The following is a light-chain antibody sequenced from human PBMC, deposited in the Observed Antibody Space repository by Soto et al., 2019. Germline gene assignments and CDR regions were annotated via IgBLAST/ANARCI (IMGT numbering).Light chain of an antibody. V-gene: IGKV1-5*01. Sequence: DIQRTQCASTRSASVGGRGTITCRASQRTSPCLAWYQPKPGKAPTLLSYDVSRLESGVPSRFSGSGSGTECTLTNISLHPDHFAPYICQQYDRYYTVGPGTKVDIK. CDR1: QRTSPC. CDR3: QQYDRYYT. CDR2: DVS. J-gene: IGKJ3*01.